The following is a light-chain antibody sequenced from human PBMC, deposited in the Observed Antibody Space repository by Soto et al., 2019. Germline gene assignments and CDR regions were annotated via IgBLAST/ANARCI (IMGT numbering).Light chain of an antibody. CDR3: CSFAGSSTYV. CDR2: EGT. J-gene: IGLJ1*01. Sequence: QSVLTQPASVSGSPGQSITISCTGTSRDVGSYNLVSWYQQHPGNAPKLIIYEGTKRPSGVSYRFSGSKSGNTASLTISGLQEEDEGDYHCCSFAGSSTYVFGTGTKVT. V-gene: IGLV2-23*01. CDR1: SRDVGSYNL.